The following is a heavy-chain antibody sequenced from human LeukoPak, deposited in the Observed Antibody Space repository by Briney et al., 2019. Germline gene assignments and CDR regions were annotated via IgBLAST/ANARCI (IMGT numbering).Heavy chain of an antibody. Sequence: ASVKVSCKASGYTFTSYDINWVRQATGQGLEWMGWMNPNSGNTGYAQKFQGRVTITRNTSISTAYMELSSLRSDDTAVYYCARDSYHDSSGYYYFDYWGQGTLVTVSS. V-gene: IGHV1-8*03. D-gene: IGHD3-22*01. CDR1: GYTFTSYD. CDR2: MNPNSGNT. J-gene: IGHJ4*02. CDR3: ARDSYHDSSGYYYFDY.